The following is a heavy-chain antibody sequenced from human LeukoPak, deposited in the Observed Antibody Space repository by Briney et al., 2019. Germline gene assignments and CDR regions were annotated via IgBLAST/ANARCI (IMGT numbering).Heavy chain of an antibody. J-gene: IGHJ6*02. D-gene: IGHD6-13*01. CDR3: APQQLPYYYGMDV. Sequence: HPGRSLRLSCAASGFTFSSYGMHWVRQAPGKGLEWVAVISYDGSNKYYADSVKGRFTISRDNSKNTLYLQMNSLRAEDTAVYYCAPQQLPYYYGMDVWGQGTTVTVSS. CDR2: ISYDGSNK. V-gene: IGHV3-30*03. CDR1: GFTFSSYG.